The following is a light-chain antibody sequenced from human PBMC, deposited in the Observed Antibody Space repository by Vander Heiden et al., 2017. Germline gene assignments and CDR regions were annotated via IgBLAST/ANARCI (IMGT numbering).Light chain of an antibody. J-gene: IGKJ2*01. CDR3: QQSYSIPYT. Sequence: DIQMTQSPSSLSASVGDRVTITCRASQSINSYLNWYQQKPGKAPKLLIYTASSLQSGVPSRCSGSGSGTDFTLTISSLQPEDFATYYCQQSYSIPYTFGRGPSWRSN. CDR2: TAS. CDR1: QSINSY. V-gene: IGKV1-39*01.